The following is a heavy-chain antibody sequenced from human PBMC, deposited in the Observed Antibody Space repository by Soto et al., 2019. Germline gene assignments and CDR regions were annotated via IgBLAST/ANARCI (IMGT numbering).Heavy chain of an antibody. CDR2: MSHSGGT. J-gene: IGHJ3*02. CDR1: GGSVSSGSYY. V-gene: IGHV4-34*01. D-gene: IGHD1-1*01. CDR3: ARVERGTATTVVDAFDI. Sequence: QVQLQQWGAGLLKPSETLSLTCAVYGGSVSSGSYYWSWIRQPPGKGLEWIGEMSHSGGTDFNPSLMRRVTLSVDTSKNHFSLKMSFVTAADTALYYCARVERGTATTVVDAFDIWGPGTMVTVSS.